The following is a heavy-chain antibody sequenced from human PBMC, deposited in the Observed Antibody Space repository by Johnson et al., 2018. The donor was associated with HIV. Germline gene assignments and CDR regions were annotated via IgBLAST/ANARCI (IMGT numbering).Heavy chain of an antibody. V-gene: IGHV3-30*04. Sequence: QVQLVESGGGLLQPGGSLRLSCAVSGVTVSSNYPMHWVRQAPGKGLEWVAVISYDGSNKYYADSVKGRFTISRDDSKNTLYLQMNNLKTEDTALYYCTRVVVITQEKWGQGTMVTVSS. CDR2: ISYDGSNK. CDR3: TRVVVITQEK. CDR1: GVTVSSNYP. D-gene: IGHD3-22*01. J-gene: IGHJ3*01.